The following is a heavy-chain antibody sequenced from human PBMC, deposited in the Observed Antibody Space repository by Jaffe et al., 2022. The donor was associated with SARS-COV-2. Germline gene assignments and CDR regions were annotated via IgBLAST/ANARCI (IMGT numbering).Heavy chain of an antibody. V-gene: IGHV3-33*01. CDR2: IWYDGSNK. CDR1: GFTFSSYG. Sequence: QVQLVESGGGVVQPGRSLRLSCAASGFTFSSYGMHWVRQAPGKGLEWVAVIWYDGSNKYYADSVKGRFTISRDNSKNTLYLQMNSLRAEDTAVYYCARDARQVAGTKDFGYFDLWGRGTLVTVSS. CDR3: ARDARQVAGTKDFGYFDL. J-gene: IGHJ2*01. D-gene: IGHD6-19*01.